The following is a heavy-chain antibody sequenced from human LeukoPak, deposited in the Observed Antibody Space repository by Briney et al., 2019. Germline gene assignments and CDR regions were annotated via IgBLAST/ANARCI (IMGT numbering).Heavy chain of an antibody. CDR1: GYTFTSYD. CDR2: MNPNRGDT. J-gene: IGHJ4*02. V-gene: IGHV1-8*01. CDR3: ARDTQGGDHFDY. Sequence: ASVKVSCKASGYTFTSYDIHWVRQATGQGLEWMGRMNPNRGDTDYAQKFQGRVTMTRDTSISTAYMELSSLRSEDTAVYYCARDTQGGDHFDYWGQGTLVTVSS. D-gene: IGHD3-16*01.